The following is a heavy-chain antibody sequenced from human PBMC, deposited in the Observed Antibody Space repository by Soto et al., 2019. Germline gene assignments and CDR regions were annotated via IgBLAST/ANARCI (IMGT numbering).Heavy chain of an antibody. CDR2: IYPGDSDT. CDR3: ARLNDDSSGFGSYYYYGMDV. D-gene: IGHD3-22*01. Sequence: GESLKISCKGSGYSFTSYWIGWVRQMPGKGLEWMGIIYPGDSDTRYSPSFQGQVTISADKSISTAYLQWSSLKASDTAMYYCARLNDDSSGFGSYYYYGMDVWGQGTTVTVSS. CDR1: GYSFTSYW. V-gene: IGHV5-51*01. J-gene: IGHJ6*02.